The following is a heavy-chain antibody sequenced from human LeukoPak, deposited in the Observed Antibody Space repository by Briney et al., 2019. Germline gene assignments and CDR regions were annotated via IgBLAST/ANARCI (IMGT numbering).Heavy chain of an antibody. D-gene: IGHD2-8*01. J-gene: IGHJ4*02. CDR3: ASSEEWLPYDY. CDR1: GGSISSYY. V-gene: IGHV4-59*08. Sequence: SETLSLTCTVSGGSISSYYWSWIRQPPGKGLEWIGYIYYSGSTNYNPSLKSRVTISVDTSKNQFSLKLSSVTAADTAVYYCASSEEWLPYDYWGQGTLVTVSS. CDR2: IYYSGST.